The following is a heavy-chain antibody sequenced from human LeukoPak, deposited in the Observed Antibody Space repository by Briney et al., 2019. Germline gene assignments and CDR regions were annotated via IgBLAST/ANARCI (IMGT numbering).Heavy chain of an antibody. Sequence: LPGGSLRLSCAASGFTFSSYGMHWVRQAPGKGLEWVAFIRYDGSNKYYADSVKGRFTSSRDNPKNTLYLQMNGLRVEDTAVYYCAKDMQTWPRFPDYWGQGTLVTVSS. V-gene: IGHV3-30*02. CDR2: IRYDGSNK. D-gene: IGHD5-12*01. CDR3: AKDMQTWPRFPDY. J-gene: IGHJ4*02. CDR1: GFTFSSYG.